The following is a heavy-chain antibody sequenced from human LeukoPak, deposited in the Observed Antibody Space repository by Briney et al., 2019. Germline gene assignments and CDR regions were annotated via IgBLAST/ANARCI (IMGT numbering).Heavy chain of an antibody. CDR1: DGSFSAYY. D-gene: IGHD2-15*01. CDR3: ARGHLGHCSGGNCYSSYFDN. CDR2: INPTGST. Sequence: SETLSLTCAVYDGSFSAYYWTWIRQPPGKGLEWIGEINPTGSTNYNPSLKSRVTISVDTSKNQFSLHLTSVTAADTAVYHCARGHLGHCSGGNCYSSYFDNWGRGTLVTVSS. J-gene: IGHJ4*02. V-gene: IGHV4-34*01.